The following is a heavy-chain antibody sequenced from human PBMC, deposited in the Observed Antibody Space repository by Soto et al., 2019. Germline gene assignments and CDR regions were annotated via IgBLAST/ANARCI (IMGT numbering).Heavy chain of an antibody. CDR1: GYTFTSYA. CDR3: ARGRGIVVVPAATPLXY. CDR2: INAGNGNT. Sequence: ASVKVSCKASGYTFTSYAMHWVRQAPGQRLEWMGWINAGNGNTKYSQKFQGRVTITRDTSASTAYMELSSLRSEDTAVYYCARGRGIVVVPAATPLXYWSQGTLVTVSS. V-gene: IGHV1-3*01. D-gene: IGHD2-2*01. J-gene: IGHJ4*02.